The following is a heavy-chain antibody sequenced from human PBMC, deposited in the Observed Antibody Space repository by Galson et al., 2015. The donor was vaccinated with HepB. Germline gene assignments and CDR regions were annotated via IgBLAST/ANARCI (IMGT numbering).Heavy chain of an antibody. CDR2: ITQSGAT. D-gene: IGHD2-15*01. Sequence: ETLSLTCAVYGQSFSTYYWTWIRQSPGKGLEWIGEITQSGATTYNPSLKSRVIISVDTSRNQFSLHMGSVTAADTAVFYCARKYSSGGGYLDLWGRGTPVIVSS. CDR3: ARKYSSGGGYLDL. J-gene: IGHJ2*01. V-gene: IGHV4-34*01. CDR1: GQSFSTYY.